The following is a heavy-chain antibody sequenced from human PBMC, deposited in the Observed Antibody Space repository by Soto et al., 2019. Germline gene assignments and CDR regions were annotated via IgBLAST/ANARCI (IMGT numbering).Heavy chain of an antibody. J-gene: IGHJ6*02. CDR2: INPSGAST. D-gene: IGHD5-18*01. CDR1: GYTFTSYY. CDR3: ARALLDTAPLYGMDV. Sequence: QVQLVQSGAEVKKPGASVKLSCKASGYTFTSYYMHWVRQAPGQGLEWMGIINPSGASTTYAQKFQGRVTLTRDTSASTVYMELSSLRPDDTAVYYCARALLDTAPLYGMDVWGQGTTVTVSS. V-gene: IGHV1-46*01.